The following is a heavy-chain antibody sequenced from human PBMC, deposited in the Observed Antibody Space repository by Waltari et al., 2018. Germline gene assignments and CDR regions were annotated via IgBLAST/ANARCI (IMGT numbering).Heavy chain of an antibody. V-gene: IGHV6-1*01. CDR1: GDTVSSNSAA. Sequence: QLQQSGPGLVKPSQTLSLTCAISGDTVSSNSAAWNWLRQSPSRGLEWLGGTYYRSKWYTDYAESLRSRITIAPDTSRNQFSLQLNSVTPEDTAVYFCARVQMPTLSLPPRALFYYYYYMDVWGKGTTVTVSS. D-gene: IGHD2-2*01. CDR3: ARVQMPTLSLPPRALFYYYYYMDV. CDR2: TYYRSKWYT. J-gene: IGHJ6*03.